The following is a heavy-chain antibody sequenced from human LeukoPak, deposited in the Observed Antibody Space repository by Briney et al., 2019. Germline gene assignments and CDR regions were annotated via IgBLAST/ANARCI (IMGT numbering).Heavy chain of an antibody. D-gene: IGHD1-7*01. Sequence: GGSLRLSCAASGFTFSNYAMSWVRQAPGKGLEWVSKISGSGGTTNYADSVKGRFTISRDNSKNTLYLQMNSLRAEDTAIYYCAREDDWNYEDYWGQGTLVTASS. CDR2: ISGSGGTT. V-gene: IGHV3-23*01. J-gene: IGHJ4*02. CDR3: AREDDWNYEDY. CDR1: GFTFSNYA.